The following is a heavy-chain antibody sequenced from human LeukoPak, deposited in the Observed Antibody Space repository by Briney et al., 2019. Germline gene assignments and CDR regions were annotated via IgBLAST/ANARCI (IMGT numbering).Heavy chain of an antibody. J-gene: IGHJ5*02. Sequence: ASVKVSCKASGYTFTGYYMHWVRQAPGQGLEWMGWINPNSGGTNYAQKFQGRVTMTRDPSISTAYMELSSLRSDDTAVYYCARDLSDYDILTGYRIHWFDPWGQGTLVTVSS. CDR2: INPNSGGT. V-gene: IGHV1-2*02. D-gene: IGHD3-9*01. CDR3: ARDLSDYDILTGYRIHWFDP. CDR1: GYTFTGYY.